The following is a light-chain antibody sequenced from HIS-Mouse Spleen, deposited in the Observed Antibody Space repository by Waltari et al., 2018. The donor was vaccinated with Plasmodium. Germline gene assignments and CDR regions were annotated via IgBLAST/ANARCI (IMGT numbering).Light chain of an antibody. V-gene: IGKV3-20*01. Sequence: EIVWTQSPGTLSLSPGERATLSCRASQSVSSSYLSWYQQNPGQAPRLLIYGASSRATGIPDRFGGSGSGTDFTLTISRLEPEDVAVYYCQQYGSSPITFGQGTRLEIK. CDR2: GAS. CDR3: QQYGSSPIT. CDR1: QSVSSSY. J-gene: IGKJ5*01.